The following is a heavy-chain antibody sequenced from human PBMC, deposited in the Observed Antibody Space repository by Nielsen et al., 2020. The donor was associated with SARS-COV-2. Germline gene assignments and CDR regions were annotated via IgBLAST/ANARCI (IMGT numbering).Heavy chain of an antibody. CDR1: GFTFSTYW. CDR2: LNSDGSTT. J-gene: IGHJ4*02. V-gene: IGHV3-74*01. Sequence: GESLKISCAASGFTFSTYWMHWVRQAPGKGLVWVSRLNSDGSTTTYAESVKGRFTISRDNAKNTLYLQMNSLRAEVTAVYFCARGEIIYGGNPLLTFCGQGTLVTVSS. D-gene: IGHD4-23*01. CDR3: ARGEIIYGGNPLLTF.